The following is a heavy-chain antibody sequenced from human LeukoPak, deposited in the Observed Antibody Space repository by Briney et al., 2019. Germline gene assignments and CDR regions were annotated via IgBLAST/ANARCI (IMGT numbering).Heavy chain of an antibody. Sequence: SETLSLTCTVSGGSISSYYWNWIRQPPGKGLEWIGYIYYSGSTNYNPSLKSRVTISVDTSRNQFSLRLSSVTAADTAVYYCARGYSSGFDFDYWGQGTLVTVSS. V-gene: IGHV4-59*01. D-gene: IGHD6-19*01. CDR3: ARGYSSGFDFDY. CDR1: GGSISSYY. J-gene: IGHJ4*02. CDR2: IYYSGST.